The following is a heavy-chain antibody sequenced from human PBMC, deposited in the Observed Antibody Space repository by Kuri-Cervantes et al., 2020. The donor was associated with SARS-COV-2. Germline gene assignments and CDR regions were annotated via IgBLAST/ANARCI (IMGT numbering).Heavy chain of an antibody. CDR2: IYYSGST. V-gene: IGHV4-59*08. Sequence: SETLSLTCTVPGGSISSHYWSWIRQPPGKGLEWIGYIYYSGSTNYNPSLKSRVTISVDTSKNQFSLKLSSVTAADTAVYYCARHYYGSGSYYNWGSFDYWGQGTLVTVSS. CDR3: ARHYYGSGSYYNWGSFDY. J-gene: IGHJ4*02. D-gene: IGHD3-10*01. CDR1: GGSISSHY.